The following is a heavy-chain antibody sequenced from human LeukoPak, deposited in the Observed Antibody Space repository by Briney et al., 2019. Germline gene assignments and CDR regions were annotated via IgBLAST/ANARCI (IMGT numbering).Heavy chain of an antibody. J-gene: IGHJ6*03. CDR1: GYSISSGYY. D-gene: IGHD6-13*01. V-gene: IGHV4-38-2*02. CDR3: ARDHSSSWPNYYYYYMDV. CDR2: IYYSGST. Sequence: SETLSLTCTVSGYSISSGYYWGWIRQPPGKGLEWIGSIYYSGSTYYNPSLKSRVTISVDTSKNQFSLKLSSVTAADTAVYYCARDHSSSWPNYYYYYMDVWGKGTTVTVSS.